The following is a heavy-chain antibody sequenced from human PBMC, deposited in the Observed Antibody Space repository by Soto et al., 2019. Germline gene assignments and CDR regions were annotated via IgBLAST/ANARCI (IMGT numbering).Heavy chain of an antibody. V-gene: IGHV4-59*01. D-gene: IGHD2-8*01. J-gene: IGHJ5*02. CDR1: RGSQTSYH. CDR2: TSYTGNT. CDR3: ARYMHAGFTHCLDP. Sequence: SETLSLTCFVYRGSQTSYHCSSIQQFTGKGLEWIADTSYTGNTNYKPSLQSRVTISLDTSKNKLSLKLTSMPAADTAVYYCARYMHAGFTHCLDPWGQGTLVSVSS.